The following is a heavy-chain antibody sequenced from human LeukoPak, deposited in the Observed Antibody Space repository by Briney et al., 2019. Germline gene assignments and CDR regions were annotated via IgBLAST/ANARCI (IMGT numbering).Heavy chain of an antibody. CDR2: IRYDGSNK. CDR1: GFTFSSYG. D-gene: IGHD3-22*01. V-gene: IGHV3-30*02. CDR3: ARGDSSGYYYLDY. Sequence: GGSLRLSCAASGFTFSSYGMHRVRQAPGKGLEWVAFIRYDGSNKYYADSVKGRFTISRDNSKNTLYLQMNSLRAEDTAVYYCARGDSSGYYYLDYWGQGTLVTVSS. J-gene: IGHJ4*02.